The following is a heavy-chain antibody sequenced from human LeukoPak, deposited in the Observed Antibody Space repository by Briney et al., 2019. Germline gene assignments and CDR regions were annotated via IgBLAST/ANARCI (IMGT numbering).Heavy chain of an antibody. CDR3: ARDHRIAVAGSIFDY. J-gene: IGHJ4*02. V-gene: IGHV3-33*08. CDR2: IWYDGSNK. D-gene: IGHD6-19*01. Sequence: PGGSLRLSCAASGFTFSSYSMNWVRQAPGKGLEWVAVIWYDGSNKYYADSVKGRFTISRDNSKNTLYLQMNSLRAEDTAVYYCARDHRIAVAGSIFDYWGQGTLVTVSS. CDR1: GFTFSSYS.